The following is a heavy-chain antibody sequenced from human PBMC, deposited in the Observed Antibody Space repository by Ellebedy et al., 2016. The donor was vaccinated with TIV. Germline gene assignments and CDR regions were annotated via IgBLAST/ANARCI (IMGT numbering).Heavy chain of an antibody. V-gene: IGHV3-23*01. D-gene: IGHD2-15*01. CDR3: AKELVYCSGGSCYSPYYYMDV. Sequence: GESLKISXAASGFTFSSYAMSWVRQAPGKGLEWVSAISGSGGSTYYADSVKGRFTISRDNSKNTLYLQMNSLRAEDTAVYYCAKELVYCSGGSCYSPYYYMDVWGKGTTVTVSS. J-gene: IGHJ6*03. CDR2: ISGSGGST. CDR1: GFTFSSYA.